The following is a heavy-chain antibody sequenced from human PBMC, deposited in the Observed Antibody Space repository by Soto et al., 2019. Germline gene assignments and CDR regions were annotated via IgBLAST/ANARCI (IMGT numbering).Heavy chain of an antibody. CDR2: INAGNGNT. CDR3: ARSYYYGSGSYIANYYYYMDV. D-gene: IGHD3-10*01. CDR1: GYTFTSYA. Sequence: QVQLVQSGAEVKKPGASVKVSCKASGYTFTSYAMHWVRQAPGQRLEWMGWINAGNGNTKYSQKFQGRVTITRDTSAGTAYMELSSLRSEDTAVYYCARSYYYGSGSYIANYYYYMDVWGKGTTVTVSS. V-gene: IGHV1-3*01. J-gene: IGHJ6*03.